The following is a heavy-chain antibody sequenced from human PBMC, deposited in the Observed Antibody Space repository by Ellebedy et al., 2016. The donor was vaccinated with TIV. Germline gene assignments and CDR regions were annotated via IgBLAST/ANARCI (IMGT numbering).Heavy chain of an antibody. CDR1: GFTFSDYY. V-gene: IGHV3-11*01. CDR3: ANWGYSSSV. Sequence: GESLKISXAASGFTFSDYYMSWIRQAPGKGLEWVSYISSSGSTIYYADSVKGRFTISRDNSKNTLYLQMNSLRAEDTAVYYCANWGYSSSVWGQGTLVTVSS. J-gene: IGHJ4*02. D-gene: IGHD6-13*01. CDR2: ISSSGSTI.